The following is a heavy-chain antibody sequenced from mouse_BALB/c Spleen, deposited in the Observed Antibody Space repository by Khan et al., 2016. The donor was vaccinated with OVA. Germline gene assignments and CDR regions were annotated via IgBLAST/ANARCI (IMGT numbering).Heavy chain of an antibody. CDR3: ARMDTTSLDC. V-gene: IGHV1-77*01. D-gene: IGHD2-3*01. Sequence: QVQLQQSRTELARPGASVKLSCKASGYTFTDYYINWVKQRTGQGLEWIGEIYPGSGNTYYNEKFKGKATLTADKSSSTAYMQLSRLTSEDSAGYFCARMDTTSLDCWGQGTTLTLSS. CDR2: IYPGSGNT. J-gene: IGHJ2*01. CDR1: GYTFTDYY.